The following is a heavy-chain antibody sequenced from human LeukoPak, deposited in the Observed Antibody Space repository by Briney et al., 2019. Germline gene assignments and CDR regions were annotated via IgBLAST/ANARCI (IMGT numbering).Heavy chain of an antibody. CDR2: MNPNSGNT. J-gene: IGHJ4*02. Sequence: GASVKVSCKASGYTFTSDDINWVRQATGKGLEWMGWMNPNSGNTGYAQKLQGRVTITRNTSISTAYMELSSLRSEDTAVYYCARGIAAAGSYYFDYWGQGTLVTVSS. V-gene: IGHV1-8*03. D-gene: IGHD6-13*01. CDR1: GYTFTSDD. CDR3: ARGIAAAGSYYFDY.